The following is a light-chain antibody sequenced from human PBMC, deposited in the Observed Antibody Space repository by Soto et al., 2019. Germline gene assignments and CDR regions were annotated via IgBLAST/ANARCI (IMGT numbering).Light chain of an antibody. CDR3: QQYNSYSWT. V-gene: IGKV1-5*01. CDR2: DAS. J-gene: IGKJ1*01. Sequence: DIPMTQSPSTLSASVGDRVTVTCRASQTIGNLLAWYQQKPGKAPKLLIYDASTLESGVPSRFSGSGSGSEFTLTISSLQPDDFAAYYCQQYNSYSWTFGQGTKVEIK. CDR1: QTIGNL.